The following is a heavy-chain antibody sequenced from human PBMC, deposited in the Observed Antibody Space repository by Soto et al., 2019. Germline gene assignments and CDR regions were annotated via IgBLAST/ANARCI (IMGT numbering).Heavy chain of an antibody. D-gene: IGHD3-22*01. Sequence: GGSLRLSXAASGFTFSSYGMHWVRQAPGKGLEWVAVISYDGSNKYYADSVKGRFTISRDNSKNTLYLQMNSLRAEDTAVYYCPKEPTTYYYDSSGYFDYWGQGTLVTVSS. CDR1: GFTFSSYG. V-gene: IGHV3-30*18. CDR2: ISYDGSNK. J-gene: IGHJ4*02. CDR3: PKEPTTYYYDSSGYFDY.